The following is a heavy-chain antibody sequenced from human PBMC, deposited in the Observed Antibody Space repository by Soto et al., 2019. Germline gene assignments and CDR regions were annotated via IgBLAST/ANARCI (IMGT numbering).Heavy chain of an antibody. CDR3: ARGVSSGVTPFDP. J-gene: IGHJ5*02. CDR1: GGTFSSYA. Sequence: SVKVSCKASGGTFSSYAISWVRQAPGQGLEWMGGIIPIFGTANYAQKFQGRVTITADESTSTAYMELSSLRSEDTAVYDCARGVSSGVTPFDPWGQGTLVTVSS. CDR2: IIPIFGTA. D-gene: IGHD2-21*02. V-gene: IGHV1-69*13.